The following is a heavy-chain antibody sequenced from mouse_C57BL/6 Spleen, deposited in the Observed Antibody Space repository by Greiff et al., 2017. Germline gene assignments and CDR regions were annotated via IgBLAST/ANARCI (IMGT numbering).Heavy chain of an antibody. CDR2: ISRGSSTI. CDR3: ARAPFAY. V-gene: IGHV5-17*01. Sequence: EVKLMESGGGLVKPGGSLKLSCAASGFTFSDYGMHWVRQAPEQGLEWVAYISRGSSTIYYADTVKGRFTISRDNAKNTLFLQMTSLRSEDTAMYYCARAPFAYWGQGTLVTVSA. CDR1: GFTFSDYG. J-gene: IGHJ3*01.